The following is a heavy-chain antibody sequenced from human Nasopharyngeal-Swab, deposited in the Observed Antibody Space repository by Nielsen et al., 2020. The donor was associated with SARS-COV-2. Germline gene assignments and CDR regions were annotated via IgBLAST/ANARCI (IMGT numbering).Heavy chain of an antibody. V-gene: IGHV4-34*01. CDR2: INHSGST. J-gene: IGHJ3*02. CDR1: GGSFSGYY. Sequence: SETLSLTCAVYGGSFSGYYWSWIRQPPGKGLEWIGEINHSGSTNYNPSLKSRVTISVDTSKNQFSLKLSSVTAADTAVYYCARASRRGDALDIWGQGTMVTVSS. CDR3: ARASRRGDALDI.